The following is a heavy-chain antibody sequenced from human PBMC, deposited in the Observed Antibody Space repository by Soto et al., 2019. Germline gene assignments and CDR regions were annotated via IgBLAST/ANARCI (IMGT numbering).Heavy chain of an antibody. D-gene: IGHD4-17*01. CDR2: IYYSGNT. CDR3: ARHAMTTVVKG. Sequence: PSETLSLTCTVSGGSISSSSYYRGWIRQPPGKGLEWIGSIYYSGNTYYNPSLKSRVTISVDTSKNQFSLKLSSVTAADTAVYYCARHAMTTVVKGWGQGTLVTVSS. V-gene: IGHV4-39*01. CDR1: GGSISSSSYY. J-gene: IGHJ4*02.